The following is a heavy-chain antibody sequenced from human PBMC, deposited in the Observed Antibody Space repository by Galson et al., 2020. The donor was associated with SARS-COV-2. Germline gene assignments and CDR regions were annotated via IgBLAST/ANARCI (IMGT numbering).Heavy chain of an antibody. CDR2: IYSGGST. V-gene: IGHV3-53*01. J-gene: IGHJ4*02. Sequence: GESLKISCAVTGFTVVSNYMSWVRQAPGKGLEWVSVIYSGGSTYYADSVQGRFTISRDNSKNTVDLQMNSLRPEDTAVYYCAREIRFRILGATNYWGQGTLVTVSS. CDR1: GFTVVSNY. CDR3: AREIRFRILGATNY. D-gene: IGHD1-26*01.